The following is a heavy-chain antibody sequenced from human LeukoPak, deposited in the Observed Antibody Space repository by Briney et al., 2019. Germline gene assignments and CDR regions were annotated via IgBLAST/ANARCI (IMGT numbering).Heavy chain of an antibody. D-gene: IGHD4-23*01. V-gene: IGHV1-3*02. CDR3: ATSPGGNARTWLDY. CDR2: TNGATGNT. J-gene: IGHJ4*02. CDR1: GYTFTNYA. Sequence: ASVKVSCKASGYTFTNYALHWVRQAPGQRLGWMGWTNGATGNTRFSQDFQGRLTITIDTSASTAYMELSSLRSEDTAVYYCATSPGGNARTWLDYWGQGTLVTVSS.